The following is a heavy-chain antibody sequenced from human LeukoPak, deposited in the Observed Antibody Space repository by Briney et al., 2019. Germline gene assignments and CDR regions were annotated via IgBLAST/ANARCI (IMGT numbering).Heavy chain of an antibody. V-gene: IGHV4-59*13. CDR2: IYSRGST. CDR3: ARENVDTAMGTFDY. D-gene: IGHD5-18*01. CDR1: GGPISSYY. Sequence: PSETLSLTCTGPGGPISSYYWSWIRQPPGKGLEWVGYIYSRGSTNDIPAPTIRVSISGDTSKNLFSLELSSVTAADTAVYYCARENVDTAMGTFDYWGQGTLVAGSS. J-gene: IGHJ4*02.